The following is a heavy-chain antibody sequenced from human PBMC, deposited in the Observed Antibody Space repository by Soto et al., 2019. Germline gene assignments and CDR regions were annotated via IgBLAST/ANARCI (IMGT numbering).Heavy chain of an antibody. CDR3: ARCYCSVGSCYACWHFDL. D-gene: IGHD2-15*01. Sequence: QVQLVQSGAEVKKPGASVKVSCQASGYTFTNYAISWVRQAPGQGLEWMGWISASTRNTDQAKNFQGRVTMTIETSTNTANNELRSLRSDDTAVYYCARCYCSVGSCYACWHFDLWGRGTLVTVSS. CDR1: GYTFTNYA. V-gene: IGHV1-18*01. CDR2: ISASTRNT. J-gene: IGHJ2*01.